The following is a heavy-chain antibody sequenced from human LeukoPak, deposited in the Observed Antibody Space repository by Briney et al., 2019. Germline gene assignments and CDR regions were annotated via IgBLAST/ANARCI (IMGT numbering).Heavy chain of an antibody. D-gene: IGHD5-18*01. V-gene: IGHV3-23*01. J-gene: IGHJ5*02. Sequence: GGSLRLSCAASGFTFSSYAMNWVRQAPGKGLEWVSAISGSGGSTYYADSVKGRFTISRDNSKNTLYLQMNSLRAEDTAVYYCTMAMVNPNWFDPWGQGTLVTVSS. CDR2: ISGSGGST. CDR1: GFTFSSYA. CDR3: TMAMVNPNWFDP.